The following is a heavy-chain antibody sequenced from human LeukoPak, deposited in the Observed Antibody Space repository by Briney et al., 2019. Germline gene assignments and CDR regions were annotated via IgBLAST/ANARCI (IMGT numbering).Heavy chain of an antibody. CDR3: AREFVGGRSGELGY. CDR2: INPSGGSP. J-gene: IGHJ4*02. D-gene: IGHD3-10*01. Sequence: GASVKVSCKPSGYTFTSYYLHWVRQAPGQGLEWMGIINPSGGSPNYAQKFQGRVTMTRDTSTSTVYMELRSLRSADTALYYCAREFVGGRSGELGYWGQGTLVTVSS. CDR1: GYTFTSYY. V-gene: IGHV1-46*01.